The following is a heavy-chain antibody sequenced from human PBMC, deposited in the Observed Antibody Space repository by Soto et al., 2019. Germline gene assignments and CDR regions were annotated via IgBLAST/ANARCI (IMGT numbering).Heavy chain of an antibody. CDR1: GGSISSGGYY. Sequence: QVQLQESGPGLVKPSQTLSLTCTVSGGSISSGGYYWSWIRQHPGKGLEWIGYIYYSGSTYYNPSLKSRVTISVDTSKNQFSLKLSSVTAADTAVYYCARDEKRAAAGAYYYYGMDVWGQGTTVTVSS. J-gene: IGHJ6*02. V-gene: IGHV4-31*03. CDR2: IYYSGST. CDR3: ARDEKRAAAGAYYYYGMDV. D-gene: IGHD6-13*01.